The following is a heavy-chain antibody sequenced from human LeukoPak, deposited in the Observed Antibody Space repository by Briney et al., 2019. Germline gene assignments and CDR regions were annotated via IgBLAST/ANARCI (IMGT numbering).Heavy chain of an antibody. J-gene: IGHJ4*02. CDR3: ARQPLGSLDY. D-gene: IGHD7-27*01. CDR1: GGSFSGYY. Sequence: SETLSLTCAVYGGSFSGYYWSWIRQPPGKGLEWIGEINHSGSTNYNPSLKSAVTTSVDTSKNQFSLKLSSVTASDTAVYYCARQPLGSLDYWGQGTLVTVSS. CDR2: INHSGST. V-gene: IGHV4-34*01.